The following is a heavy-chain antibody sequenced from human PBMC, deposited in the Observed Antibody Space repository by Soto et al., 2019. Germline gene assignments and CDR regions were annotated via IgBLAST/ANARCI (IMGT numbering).Heavy chain of an antibody. CDR1: GFIFSNYG. CDR2: IWYDGSNK. Sequence: PGGSLRLSCVASGFIFSNYGVHWVRQAPGKGLEWVTVIWYDGSNKYYADSVKGRFTISRDNSKNTLYLQMDSLRAEDTAVYSCARGAGEYYYYMDVWGKGTAVTVSS. CDR3: ARGAGEYYYYMDV. V-gene: IGHV3-33*01. J-gene: IGHJ6*03.